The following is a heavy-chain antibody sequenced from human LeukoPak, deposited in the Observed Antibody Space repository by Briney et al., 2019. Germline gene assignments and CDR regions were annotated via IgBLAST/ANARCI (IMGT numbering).Heavy chain of an antibody. V-gene: IGHV3-23*01. CDR3: AKDALITGTTVNRFDP. CDR2: ISGSGGST. CDR1: GFTFSSYA. D-gene: IGHD1-20*01. J-gene: IGHJ5*02. Sequence: GGSLRLSCAASGFTFSSYAMSWVRQAPGKGLEWVSAISGSGGSTYYADSVKGRFTISRDNSKNTLYLQMNSLRAEDTAVYYCAKDALITGTTVNRFDPWGQGTLVTVSS.